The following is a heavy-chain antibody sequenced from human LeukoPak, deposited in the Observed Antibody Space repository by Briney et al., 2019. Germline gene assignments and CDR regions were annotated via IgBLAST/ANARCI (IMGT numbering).Heavy chain of an antibody. V-gene: IGHV3-7*01. CDR1: GFTFSSYW. D-gene: IGHD1-26*01. CDR3: ARVQWELRGVGSYFEY. J-gene: IGHJ4*02. CDR2: VKQDGSEK. Sequence: GGSLRLSCVVSGFTFSSYWMSWVRQAPGKGLEWVANVKQDGSEKYYVDSVKGRFTMSRDNAKNSLYLQMNSLRAEDTAVYYCARVQWELRGVGSYFEYWGQGALVTVSS.